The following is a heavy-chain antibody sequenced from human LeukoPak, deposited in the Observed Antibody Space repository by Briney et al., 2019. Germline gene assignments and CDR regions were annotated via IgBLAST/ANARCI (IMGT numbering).Heavy chain of an antibody. CDR2: ISWNSGSL. Sequence: GGSLRLSCAASGFTFDDYAMHWVRQAPGKGLEWVSGISWNSGSLGYADSVKGRFTITRDNAKNSLYLQMNSLRAEDTALYYCAKDIGVAAAAFDAFDIWGKGTMVTVSS. V-gene: IGHV3-9*01. J-gene: IGHJ3*02. CDR1: GFTFDDYA. D-gene: IGHD6-13*01. CDR3: AKDIGVAAAAFDAFDI.